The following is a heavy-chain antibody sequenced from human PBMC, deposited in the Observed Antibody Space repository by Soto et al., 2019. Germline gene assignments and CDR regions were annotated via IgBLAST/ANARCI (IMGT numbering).Heavy chain of an antibody. D-gene: IGHD4-17*01. CDR3: ARHEGDYGDYTGPFVY. CDR1: GGSFSGYY. CDR2: INHRGST. Sequence: SETLSLTCAVYGGSFSGYYWSWIRQPPGKGLEWIGEINHRGSTIHNPSLKSRVTISVDSSKYQFSLKLGSVTAADTAVYYCARHEGDYGDYTGPFVYWGQGLLVTVSS. V-gene: IGHV4-34*01. J-gene: IGHJ4*02.